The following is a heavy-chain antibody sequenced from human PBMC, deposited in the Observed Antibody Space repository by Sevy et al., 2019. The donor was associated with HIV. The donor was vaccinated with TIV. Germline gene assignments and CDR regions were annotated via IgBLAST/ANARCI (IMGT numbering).Heavy chain of an antibody. CDR1: GFTFDHHA. CDR3: AKDEGATGTADFDY. CDR2: ISWNSGTI. D-gene: IGHD1-1*01. J-gene: IGHJ4*01. V-gene: IGHV3-9*01. Sequence: GGSLRLSCAASGFTFDHHAMHWVRQAPGKGLEWVSGISWNSGTIGYADSVKGRFTISRDNAKNSLYLQMNSVRAEDTALYYCAKDEGATGTADFDYWGHGTLVTVSS.